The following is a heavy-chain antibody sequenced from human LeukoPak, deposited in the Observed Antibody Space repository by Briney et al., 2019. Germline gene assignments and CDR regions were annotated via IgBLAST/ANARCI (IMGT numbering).Heavy chain of an antibody. V-gene: IGHV1-3*03. CDR1: GYTFTSYA. CDR3: ARDGFYDYVWGSYRSDAFDI. J-gene: IGHJ3*02. D-gene: IGHD3-16*02. CDR2: INAGNGNT. Sequence: ASVKVSCKASGYTFTSYAMHWVRQAPGQRLEWMGWINAGNGNTKYSQEFQGRVTITRDTSASTAYMELSSLRSEDMAVYYCARDGFYDYVWGSYRSDAFDIWGQGTMVTVSS.